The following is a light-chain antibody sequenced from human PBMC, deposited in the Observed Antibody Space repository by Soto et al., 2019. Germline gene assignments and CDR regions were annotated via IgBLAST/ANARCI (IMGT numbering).Light chain of an antibody. CDR1: QSVSSY. CDR3: QQLSNLPSLP. V-gene: IGKV3-11*01. Sequence: VTKSSSALSLSQEERATLSCGASQSVSSYVAWYQQKPGQAPRLLIYDASNRDSGIPARFSGSGSGTDFTLTISSLEPEDFAVHYCQQLSNLPSLPFGGGTKVDIK. J-gene: IGKJ4*01. CDR2: DAS.